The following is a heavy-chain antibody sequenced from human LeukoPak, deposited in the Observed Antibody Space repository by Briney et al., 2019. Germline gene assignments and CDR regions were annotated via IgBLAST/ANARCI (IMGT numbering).Heavy chain of an antibody. V-gene: IGHV1-18*01. J-gene: IGHJ6*02. Sequence: ASVKVSCKASGYTFTSYGISWVRQAPGQGLEWMGWISAYNGNTNYAQKLQGRVTMTTGTSTSTAYMELRSLRSDDTAVYYCARDIPTGYYYDSSGSGDVWGQGTTVTVSS. D-gene: IGHD3-22*01. CDR2: ISAYNGNT. CDR1: GYTFTSYG. CDR3: ARDIPTGYYYDSSGSGDV.